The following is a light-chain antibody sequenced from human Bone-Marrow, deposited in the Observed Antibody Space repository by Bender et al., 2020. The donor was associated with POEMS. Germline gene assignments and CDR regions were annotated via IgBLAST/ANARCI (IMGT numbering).Light chain of an antibody. V-gene: IGLV2-23*01. CDR3: CSYGSPTTYV. J-gene: IGLJ1*01. Sequence: QSALTQPASVSGSPGQSITISCTGTSSDVGNYNLVSWYQHHPGKAPKLMIYEGSKRPSGVSNRFSGSKSGNTASLTISGLQAEDEADYFCCSYGSPTTYVFGTGTRVTVL. CDR1: SSDVGNYNL. CDR2: EGS.